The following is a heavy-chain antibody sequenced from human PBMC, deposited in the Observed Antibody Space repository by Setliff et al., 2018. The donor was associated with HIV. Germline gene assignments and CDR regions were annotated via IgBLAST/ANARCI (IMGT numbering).Heavy chain of an antibody. J-gene: IGHJ4*02. D-gene: IGHD5-18*01. CDR2: INHSGGST. CDR3: AKGFRPVDTALVSGPTY. CDR1: GGSFSGYY. Sequence: ETLSLTCAVYGGSFSGYYWSWIRQPPGKGLEWIGEINHSGGSTYYADSAKGRFIISRDNSQNTLYLQMNSLRADDTAIYYCAKGFRPVDTALVSGPTYWGQGIRVTVSS. V-gene: IGHV3-23*01.